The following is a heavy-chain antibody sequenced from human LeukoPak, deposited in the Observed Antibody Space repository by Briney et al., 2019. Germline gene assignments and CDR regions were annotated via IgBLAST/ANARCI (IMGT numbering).Heavy chain of an antibody. V-gene: IGHV1-18*04. CDR3: ARCPDPYGRGSYYSDY. CDR1: GSTFTSYG. CDR2: SSAYNGNT. Sequence: ASVTVSCTASGSTFTSYGISWERQAPGQGLEWLGWSSAYNGNTNYAQKLQGRVTMTTDTSTSTAYMELRSLRSDDTAVYYCARCPDPYGRGSYYSDYWGQGTLVTVSS. D-gene: IGHD3-10*01. J-gene: IGHJ4*02.